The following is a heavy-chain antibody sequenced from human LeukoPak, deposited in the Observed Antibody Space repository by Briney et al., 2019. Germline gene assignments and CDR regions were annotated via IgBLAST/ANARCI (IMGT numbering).Heavy chain of an antibody. Sequence: SETLSLTCTVSGGSISSYYWSWIRQPPGKGLEWIGYIYYSGSTNYNPSLKSRVTISVDTSKNQFSLKLSSVTAADTAVYYCVRSGDGYNIDYWGQGTLVTVSS. D-gene: IGHD5-24*01. J-gene: IGHJ4*02. CDR2: IYYSGST. CDR1: GGSISSYY. CDR3: VRSGDGYNIDY. V-gene: IGHV4-59*01.